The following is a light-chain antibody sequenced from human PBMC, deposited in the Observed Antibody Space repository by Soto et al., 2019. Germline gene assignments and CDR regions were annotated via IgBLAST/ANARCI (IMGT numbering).Light chain of an antibody. CDR1: QSLLNSNGYNC. J-gene: IGKJ1*01. V-gene: IGKV2-28*01. CDR3: MQSLQTPLT. CDR2: LGS. Sequence: DIVMTQSPLSLPVTPGEPASISCRSSQSLLNSNGYNCLEWYLQKPGQSPQLLIYLGSNRASGVPDRFSGSGSGTDFTLKISRLEAEDVGVYFCMQSLQTPLTFGQGTKVEIK.